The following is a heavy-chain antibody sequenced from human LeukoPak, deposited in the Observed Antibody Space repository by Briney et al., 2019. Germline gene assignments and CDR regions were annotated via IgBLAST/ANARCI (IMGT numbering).Heavy chain of an antibody. CDR3: ARDVPSLGRLERGGFDI. CDR2: IIPILGIA. CDR1: GGTFSSYA. V-gene: IGHV1-69*04. J-gene: IGHJ3*02. D-gene: IGHD1-1*01. Sequence: GASVKVSCKASGGTFSSYAISWVRQAPGQGLEWMGRIIPILGIANYAQKFQGRVTITADKSTSTAYMELSSLRSEDTAVYYCARDVPSLGRLERGGFDIWGQGTMVTVSS.